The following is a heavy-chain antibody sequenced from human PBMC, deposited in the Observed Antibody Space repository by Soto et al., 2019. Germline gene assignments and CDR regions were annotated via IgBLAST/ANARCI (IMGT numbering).Heavy chain of an antibody. CDR3: ARGTADYYYGMDV. CDR1: GFTVSRNY. Sequence: EVQLVESGGGLVQPGGSLRLSCAASGFTVSRNYMSWVRQAPGKGLEWVSVIYSGGSTYYADSVQGRFTISRDNSKNTLYLQMNSLRGEDTAVYYSARGTADYYYGMDVWGQGTTVTVSS. D-gene: IGHD2-21*02. V-gene: IGHV3-66*01. CDR2: IYSGGST. J-gene: IGHJ6*02.